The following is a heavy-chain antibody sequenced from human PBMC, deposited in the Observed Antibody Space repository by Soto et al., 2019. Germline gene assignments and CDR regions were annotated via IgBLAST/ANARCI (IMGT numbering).Heavy chain of an antibody. V-gene: IGHV3-23*01. CDR3: AKDTKYSNSWYYFDY. CDR1: GFIFSSYA. Sequence: GGSLRVSCAASGFIFSSYAMSWVRQAPGKGLEWVSGISGSGGNTYYADSVKGRFTISRDNSKNALYVQMNSLRAEDTAVYYCAKDTKYSNSWYYFDYWGQGPLVTVSS. J-gene: IGHJ4*02. CDR2: ISGSGGNT. D-gene: IGHD6-13*01.